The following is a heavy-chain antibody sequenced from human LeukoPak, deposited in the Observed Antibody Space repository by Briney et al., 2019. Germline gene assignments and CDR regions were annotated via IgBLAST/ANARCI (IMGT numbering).Heavy chain of an antibody. D-gene: IGHD6-6*01. J-gene: IGHJ5*02. CDR2: IYTSVST. CDR3: ARASIAARPRGYNWFDP. V-gene: IGHV4-4*07. Sequence: PSETLSLTCIVPGGSISSYYWSWIWQPAGEGLEWIGRIYTSVSTNYNPSLKSRVAMSVATSKHQFSWKLTSVTAADTAVYYCARASIAARPRGYNWFDPWGQGTLVTVSS. CDR1: GGSISSYY.